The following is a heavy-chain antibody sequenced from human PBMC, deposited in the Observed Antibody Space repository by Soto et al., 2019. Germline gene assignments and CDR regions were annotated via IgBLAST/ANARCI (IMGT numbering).Heavy chain of an antibody. V-gene: IGHV4-31*03. CDR3: ARLMVRGVKNAFDI. J-gene: IGHJ3*02. CDR1: GGSISSGGYY. Sequence: SETLSLTCTVSGGSISSGGYYWSWIRQHPGKGMEWIGYIYYSGSTYYNPSLKSRVTISVDTSKNQFSLKLSSVTAADTAVYYCARLMVRGVKNAFDIWGQGTMVTVSS. D-gene: IGHD3-10*01. CDR2: IYYSGST.